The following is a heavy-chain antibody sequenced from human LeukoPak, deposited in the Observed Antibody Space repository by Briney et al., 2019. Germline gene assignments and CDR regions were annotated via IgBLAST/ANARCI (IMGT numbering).Heavy chain of an antibody. Sequence: SGGSLRLSCAASGFTFSSYSMNWVRQAPGKGLEWVSSISSSSSYIYYADSVKGRFTISRDNAKNSLYLQMNSLRAEDTAAYYCASGMRVGPNIWGQGTLVTVSS. CDR3: ASGMRVGPNI. J-gene: IGHJ4*02. V-gene: IGHV3-21*01. CDR2: ISSSSSYI. CDR1: GFTFSSYS. D-gene: IGHD1-26*01.